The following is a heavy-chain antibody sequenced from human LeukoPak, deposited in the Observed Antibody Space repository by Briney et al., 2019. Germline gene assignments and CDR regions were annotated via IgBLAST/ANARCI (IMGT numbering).Heavy chain of an antibody. CDR1: GGSISSGGYY. V-gene: IGHV4-30-2*01. CDR3: ARGGDDTYYDFWSGYYTDY. Sequence: PSETLSLTCTASGGSISSGGYYWSWIRQPPGKGLEWIGYIYHSGSTYYNPSLKSRVTISVDRSKNQFSLKLSSVTAADTAVYYCARGGDDTYYDFWSGYYTDYWGQGTLVTVSS. CDR2: IYHSGST. D-gene: IGHD3-3*01. J-gene: IGHJ4*02.